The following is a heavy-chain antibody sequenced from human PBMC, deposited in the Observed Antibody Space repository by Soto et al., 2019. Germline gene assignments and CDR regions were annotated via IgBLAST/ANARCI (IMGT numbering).Heavy chain of an antibody. J-gene: IGHJ4*02. Sequence: SETLSLTCTVSGGSISSEDYFWTWIRQPPGKGLEWIGFIYYSGTYYNPSLKSRVAISVDTSKNQFSLKLNSATAADTAVYYCARDLAYCDAGSCYEKWGNWGQGTLVTVSS. V-gene: IGHV4-30-4*01. CDR3: ARDLAYCDAGSCYEKWGN. D-gene: IGHD2-15*01. CDR2: IYYSGT. CDR1: GGSISSEDYF.